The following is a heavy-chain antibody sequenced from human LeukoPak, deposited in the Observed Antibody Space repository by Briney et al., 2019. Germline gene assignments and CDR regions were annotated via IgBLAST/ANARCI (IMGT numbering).Heavy chain of an antibody. D-gene: IGHD2/OR15-2a*01. Sequence: GGSLRLSCAASGFTFSSYGMSRVRQAPGKGLEGVANIKQDGSEKYYVDSVKGRFTISRDNAKNCLYLQMNSLRAEDTAVYYCARGPTRANSSDYWGQGTLVTVSS. CDR3: ARGPTRANSSDY. CDR1: GFTFSSYG. V-gene: IGHV3-7*01. J-gene: IGHJ4*02. CDR2: IKQDGSEK.